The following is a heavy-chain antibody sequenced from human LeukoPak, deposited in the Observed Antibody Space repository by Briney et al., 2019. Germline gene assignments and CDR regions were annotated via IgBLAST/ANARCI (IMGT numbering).Heavy chain of an antibody. CDR1: GFTFSSYA. Sequence: GGSLRLSCVASGFTFSSYAMSWVRQAPGKGLEWVSAISGSGGSTYYADSVKGRFTISRDSSKNTLYLQMNSLRAEDTAIYYCLRVATTGYWYFDLWGRSTLVTVSS. D-gene: IGHD2-15*01. CDR2: ISGSGGST. V-gene: IGHV3-23*01. J-gene: IGHJ2*01. CDR3: LRVATTGYWYFDL.